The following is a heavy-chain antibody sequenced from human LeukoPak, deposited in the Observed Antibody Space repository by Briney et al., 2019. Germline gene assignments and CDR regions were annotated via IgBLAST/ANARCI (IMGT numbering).Heavy chain of an antibody. CDR2: ICAYNGNT. CDR3: ARDYDYVWGSYRSAGSDAFDI. J-gene: IGHJ3*02. CDR1: AYTFTIYG. V-gene: IGHV1-18*01. D-gene: IGHD3-16*02. Sequence: ASVTVSFTSSAYTFTIYGISWERQAPGQGLEWMGWICAYNGNTNYAQKLQGRVTMTTDTSTSTAYMELSSLRSDDTAVYYCARDYDYVWGSYRSAGSDAFDIWGQGTMVTVSS.